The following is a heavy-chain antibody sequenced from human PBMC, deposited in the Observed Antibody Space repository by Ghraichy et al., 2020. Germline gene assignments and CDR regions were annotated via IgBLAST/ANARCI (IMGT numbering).Heavy chain of an antibody. Sequence: GGSLRLSCAASGFTFSSYSMNWVRQAPGKGLEWVSSNSSSSSYIYYADSVKGRFTISRDNAKNSLYLQMNSLRAEDTAVYYCAKEYSSSWYAGGYYYGMDVWGQGTTVTVSS. CDR3: AKEYSSSWYAGGYYYGMDV. CDR2: NSSSSSYI. D-gene: IGHD6-13*01. V-gene: IGHV3-21*01. CDR1: GFTFSSYS. J-gene: IGHJ6*02.